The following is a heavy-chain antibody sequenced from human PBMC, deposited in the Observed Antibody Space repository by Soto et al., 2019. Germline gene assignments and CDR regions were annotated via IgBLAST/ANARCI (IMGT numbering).Heavy chain of an antibody. CDR3: AKDLAAVGGMDV. CDR2: ISYDGSNK. D-gene: IGHD6-25*01. J-gene: IGHJ6*02. CDR1: GFTFSSYG. Sequence: GGSLRLSCAASGFTFSSYGMHWVRQAPGKGLEWVAVISYDGSNKYYADSVKGRFTISRDNSKNTLYLQMNSLRAEDTAVYYCAKDLAAVGGMDVWGQGTTATVSS. V-gene: IGHV3-30*18.